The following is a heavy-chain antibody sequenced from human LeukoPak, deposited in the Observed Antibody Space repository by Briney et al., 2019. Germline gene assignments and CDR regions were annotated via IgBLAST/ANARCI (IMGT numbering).Heavy chain of an antibody. D-gene: IGHD5-24*01. CDR1: GYSFTSYG. CDR2: ISAYNGNT. CDR3: ARARDVEMATAFDY. V-gene: IGHV1-18*01. Sequence: GASVKVSCKASGYSFTSYGISWVRQAPGQGLEWMGWISAYNGNTNYAQKLQGRVTMTTDTSTSTDYMELSSLRSEDTAVYYCARARDVEMATAFDYWGQGTLVTVSS. J-gene: IGHJ4*02.